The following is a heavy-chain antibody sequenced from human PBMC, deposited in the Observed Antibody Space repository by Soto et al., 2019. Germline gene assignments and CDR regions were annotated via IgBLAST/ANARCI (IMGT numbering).Heavy chain of an antibody. CDR3: VKGEQVYSYYGMDV. Sequence: PGGSLRLSCAASGFTFSSYAMSWVRQAPGKGLEWVSAISGSGGSTYYADSVKGRFTISRDNSKNTLYLQMSSLRAEDTAVYYCVKGEQVYSYYGMDVWGQGTPVTVSS. CDR2: ISGSGGST. J-gene: IGHJ6*02. CDR1: GFTFSSYA. V-gene: IGHV3-23*01.